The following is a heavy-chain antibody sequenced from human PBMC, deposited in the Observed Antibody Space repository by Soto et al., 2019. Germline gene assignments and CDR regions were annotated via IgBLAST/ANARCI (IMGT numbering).Heavy chain of an antibody. J-gene: IGHJ3*02. Sequence: SVKVSCKASGGTFSSCTISWVRQAPGQGLEWMGRITPILGIANYAQKFQGRVTITADKSTSTAYMELSSLRSEDTAVYYCARDSGSYPGAFDIWGQGTMVTVSS. CDR3: ARDSGSYPGAFDI. D-gene: IGHD1-26*01. V-gene: IGHV1-69*04. CDR1: GGTFSSCT. CDR2: ITPILGIA.